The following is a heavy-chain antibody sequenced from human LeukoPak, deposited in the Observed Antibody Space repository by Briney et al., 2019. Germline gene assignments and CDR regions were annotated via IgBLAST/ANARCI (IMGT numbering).Heavy chain of an antibody. V-gene: IGHV3-74*01. J-gene: IGHJ4*02. CDR1: GFTVSNTW. CDR2: ISADGTRT. CDR3: TRARWEYKYDY. D-gene: IGHD1-26*01. Sequence: GGSLRLSCAASGFTVSNTWMHWVRLAPGRGLMWVSRISADGTRTDYADPVEGRFTVSRDNAKNTLYFQMNSVRAEHTAVYYCTRARWEYKYDYWGQGDLVTVSS.